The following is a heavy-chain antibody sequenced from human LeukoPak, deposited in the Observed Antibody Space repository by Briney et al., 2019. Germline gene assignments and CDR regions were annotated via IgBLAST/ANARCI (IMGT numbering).Heavy chain of an antibody. CDR2: IYYSGST. J-gene: IGHJ2*01. CDR3: ASRDIVVVPAARFNWYFDL. D-gene: IGHD2-2*01. CDR1: GESFSGYY. Sequence: SETLSLTCAVSGESFSGYYWSWIRQPPGKGLEWIGYIYYSGSTNYNPSLKSRVTISVDTSKNQFSLKLSSVTAADTAVYCCASRDIVVVPAARFNWYFDLWGRGTLVTVSS. V-gene: IGHV4-59*01.